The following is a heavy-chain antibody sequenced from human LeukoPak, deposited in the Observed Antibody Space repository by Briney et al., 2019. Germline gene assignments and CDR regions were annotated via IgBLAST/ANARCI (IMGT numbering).Heavy chain of an antibody. J-gene: IGHJ4*02. V-gene: IGHV3-30*18. CDR2: ISFDGSNK. D-gene: IGHD6-19*01. Sequence: GGSLRLSCAASGFTFSSYAMNWVRQAPGKGLEWVAIISFDGSNKYYADSVKGRSTISRDNSKNTLHLQVNSLRAEDTAVYYCAKDKGAGYSSGWLYFDYWGQGTLVTVSS. CDR3: AKDKGAGYSSGWLYFDY. CDR1: GFTFSSYA.